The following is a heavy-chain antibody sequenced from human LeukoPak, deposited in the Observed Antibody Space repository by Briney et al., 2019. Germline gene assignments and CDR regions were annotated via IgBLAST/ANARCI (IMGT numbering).Heavy chain of an antibody. D-gene: IGHD1-26*01. Sequence: GGSLRLSCTVSEFTVSSNSWSWVRQAPGKGLEWVSTISGSGYSTYYADSVKGRFTISRDNSKNTLYLQMNSLRVEDTAVYYCAKDTGGSFDYWGQGTLVTVSS. CDR2: ISGSGYST. CDR1: EFTVSSNS. V-gene: IGHV3-23*01. CDR3: AKDTGGSFDY. J-gene: IGHJ4*02.